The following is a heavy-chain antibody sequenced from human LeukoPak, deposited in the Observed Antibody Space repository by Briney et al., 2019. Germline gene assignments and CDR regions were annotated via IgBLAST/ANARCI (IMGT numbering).Heavy chain of an antibody. CDR2: VGTDGSST. J-gene: IGHJ4*02. CDR1: GFTFSNYW. Sequence: GGSLRLSCAASGFTFSNYWMHWVRQVPGKGPMWVSRVGTDGSSTAYADDVKGRFTISRDNAKNTLYLQMNSLRAEDTAVYYCATYSGSYPFDYWGQGTLVTVSS. CDR3: ATYSGSYPFDY. D-gene: IGHD1-26*01. V-gene: IGHV3-74*01.